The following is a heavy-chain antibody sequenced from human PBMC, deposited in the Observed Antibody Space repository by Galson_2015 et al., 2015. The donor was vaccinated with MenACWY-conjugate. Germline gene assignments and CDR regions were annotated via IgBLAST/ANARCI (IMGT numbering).Heavy chain of an antibody. CDR3: AKDVYMDV. CDR1: GFTFRQYA. V-gene: IGHV3-23*01. CDR2: ISDSGAAT. J-gene: IGHJ6*03. Sequence: SLRLSCAVSGFTFRQYAMSWVRQAPGTGLGWVAIISDSGAATHYIDSVKGRFTISRDNPKNTLYLQMSRLRAEDTALYYCAKDVYMDVWGKGTTVSVSS.